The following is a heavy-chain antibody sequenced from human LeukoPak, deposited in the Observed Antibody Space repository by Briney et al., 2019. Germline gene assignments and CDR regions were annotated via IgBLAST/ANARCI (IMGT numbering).Heavy chain of an antibody. D-gene: IGHD6-19*01. J-gene: IGHJ6*04. Sequence: GESLKISCKGSGYSFTSYWIGWVRQMPGKGLEWMGIIYPGDSDTRYSPSFQGQVTISADRSISTAYLQWSSLKASDTAMYYTARRNLSGGGGPSGLDVWDTGTKVTVSS. CDR3: ARRNLSGGGGPSGLDV. CDR2: IYPGDSDT. CDR1: GYSFTSYW. V-gene: IGHV5-51*01.